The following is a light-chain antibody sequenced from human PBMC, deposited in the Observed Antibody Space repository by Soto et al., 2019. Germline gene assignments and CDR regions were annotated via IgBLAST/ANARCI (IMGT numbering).Light chain of an antibody. Sequence: QSVLTQPASVSGSPGQSITISCTGTSSDVGDYNYVSWYQQHPGKAPKLMIYDVSNRPSGVSNRFSGSKSGNTASLTISGLQAEDEADYYCSSYTSSSTPSWVFGTGTKLTV. CDR1: SSDVGDYNY. CDR3: SSYTSSSTPSWV. CDR2: DVS. J-gene: IGLJ1*01. V-gene: IGLV2-14*01.